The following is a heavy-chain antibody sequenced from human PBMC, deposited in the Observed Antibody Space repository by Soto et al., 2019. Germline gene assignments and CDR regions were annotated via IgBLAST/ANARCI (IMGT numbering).Heavy chain of an antibody. Sequence: SETLSLTCAVSGGSISSSNWWSWVRQPPGKGLEWIGEIYHSGSTNYNPSLKSRVTISVDKSKNQFSLKLSSVTAADTAVYYCARDWRRRATGERSSSWLLAYYYYGMDVWGQGTTVTVSS. CDR2: IYHSGST. V-gene: IGHV4-4*02. CDR3: ARDWRRRATGERSSSWLLAYYYYGMDV. J-gene: IGHJ6*02. D-gene: IGHD6-13*01. CDR1: GGSISSSNW.